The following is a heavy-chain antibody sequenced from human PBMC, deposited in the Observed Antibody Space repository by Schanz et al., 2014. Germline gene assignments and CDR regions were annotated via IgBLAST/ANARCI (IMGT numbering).Heavy chain of an antibody. CDR2: INPNSGGT. J-gene: IGHJ5*02. V-gene: IGHV1-2*02. D-gene: IGHD5-12*01. CDR3: AREKGHGYSGLS. CDR1: GYTFTGYY. Sequence: QVQLVQSGAEVKKPGASVKVSCKASGYTFTGYYMHWVRQAPGQGLEWMGWINPNSGGTNYAQKFQGRVTMTRDTSITTAYMDLSGLTSDDTAVYYCAREKGHGYSGLSWGQGTLLAVSS.